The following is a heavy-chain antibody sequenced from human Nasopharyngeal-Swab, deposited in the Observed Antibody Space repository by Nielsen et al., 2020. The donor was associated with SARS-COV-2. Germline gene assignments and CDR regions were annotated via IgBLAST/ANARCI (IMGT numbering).Heavy chain of an antibody. CDR3: AKDGACSGGSCYSVPYYFDY. D-gene: IGHD2-15*01. V-gene: IGHV3-23*01. Sequence: GESLKISCAASGFTFSSYAMSWVRQAPGKGLEWVSANSGSGGSTYYADSVKGRFTISRGNSKNTLYLQMNSLRAEDTAVYYCAKDGACSGGSCYSVPYYFDYWGQGTLVTVSS. J-gene: IGHJ4*02. CDR1: GFTFSSYA. CDR2: NSGSGGST.